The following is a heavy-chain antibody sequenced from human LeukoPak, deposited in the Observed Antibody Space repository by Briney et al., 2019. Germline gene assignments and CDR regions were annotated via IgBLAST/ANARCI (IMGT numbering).Heavy chain of an antibody. Sequence: RGSLRLSCAASGFTFSSYSMNWVRQAPGKGLEWVSSISSSSSYIYYADSVKGRFTISRDNAKNSLYLQMNSLRAEDTAVYYCARRTTATRNDAFDIWGQGTMVTVSS. CDR1: GFTFSSYS. D-gene: IGHD4-17*01. CDR3: ARRTTATRNDAFDI. CDR2: ISSSSSYI. V-gene: IGHV3-21*01. J-gene: IGHJ3*02.